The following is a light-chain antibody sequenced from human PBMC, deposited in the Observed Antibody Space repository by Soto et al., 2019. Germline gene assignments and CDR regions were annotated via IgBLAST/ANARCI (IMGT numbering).Light chain of an antibody. CDR2: GAS. Sequence: EIVLTQSPGTLSLSPGERATLSCRASQSVSSSYLAWYQQKPGQAPRLLIYGASSRATGIPDRFSGSGSGTDFTLTISRLEPEDFAVYSCQQYGSSPPGTFGGGTKVEIK. CDR3: QQYGSSPPGT. J-gene: IGKJ4*01. CDR1: QSVSSSY. V-gene: IGKV3-20*01.